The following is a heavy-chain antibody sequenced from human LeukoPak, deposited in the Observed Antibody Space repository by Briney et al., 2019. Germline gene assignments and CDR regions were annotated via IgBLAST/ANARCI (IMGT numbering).Heavy chain of an antibody. D-gene: IGHD2-2*01. CDR3: ARDCTSTSCYHDAFDV. V-gene: IGHV3-48*01. CDR2: ISATSNTI. Sequence: PGGSLRLSCAASGFTFSSYSMNWVRQAPGKGLEWLSYISATSNTIYHADSVKGRFTISRDNAKNSLFLQMDSLRGEDTAFYYCARDCTSTSCYHDAFDVWAQGTFVTVSS. J-gene: IGHJ3*01. CDR1: GFTFSSYS.